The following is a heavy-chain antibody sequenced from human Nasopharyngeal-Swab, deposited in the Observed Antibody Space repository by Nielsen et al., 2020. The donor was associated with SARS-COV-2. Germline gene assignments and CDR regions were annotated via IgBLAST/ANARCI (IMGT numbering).Heavy chain of an antibody. D-gene: IGHD3-10*01. CDR1: GLTVSSTY. Sequence: GESLKISCAASGLTVSSTYMGWVRRTPGKGLEWLSILNTGGSTYYADSVEGRFTISRDNSENTLYLQMDNLGVEDTAVYYCVTDPTYGSGTYFYYWGQGARVTVSS. V-gene: IGHV3-53*01. J-gene: IGHJ4*02. CDR2: LNTGGST. CDR3: VTDPTYGSGTYFYY.